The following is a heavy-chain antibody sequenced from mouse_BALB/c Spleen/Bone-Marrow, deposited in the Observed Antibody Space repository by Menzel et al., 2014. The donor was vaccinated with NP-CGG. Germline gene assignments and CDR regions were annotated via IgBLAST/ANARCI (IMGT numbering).Heavy chain of an antibody. Sequence: EVKVEESGGGLVQPGGSMKLSCVASGFTFSNYWMNWVRQSPEKGLEWVAEIRLKSNNYATLYAESVKGRFTLSSDDSKSSVYLQMNNLRAEDTDIYYCSRENSILRLRAMDYWGQGTSVTVSS. J-gene: IGHJ4*01. CDR2: IRLKSNNYAT. D-gene: IGHD1-2*01. V-gene: IGHV6-6*02. CDR1: GFTFSNYW. CDR3: SRENSILRLRAMDY.